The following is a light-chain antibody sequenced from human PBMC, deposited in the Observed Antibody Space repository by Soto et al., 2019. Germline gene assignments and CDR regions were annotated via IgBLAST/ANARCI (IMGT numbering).Light chain of an antibody. J-gene: IGKJ1*01. CDR2: QTS. V-gene: IGKV3-11*01. Sequence: EIVLTQSPATLSSFPGDRVTLSCRASQYINTRLAWYQHRPGQAPRLLIYQTSIRAAGIPARFSASGTGTEFTLTISDVQPEDFEVYYCHQRQSWPRTFGQGTKVDIK. CDR1: QYINTR. CDR3: HQRQSWPRT.